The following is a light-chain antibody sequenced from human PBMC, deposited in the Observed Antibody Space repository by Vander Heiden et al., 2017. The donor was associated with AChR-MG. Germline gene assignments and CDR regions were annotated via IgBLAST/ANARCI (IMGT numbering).Light chain of an antibody. CDR1: NIGSKS. CDR2: YDS. CDR3: QVWDTSTDHPD. J-gene: IGLJ1*01. Sequence: SYVLTQPPSVSVAPGKTARIPCGGNNIGSKSVHWYQQKPGQAPVLVISYDSDRPSGIPERFSGSNSGNTATLTISRVEAGDEADYYCQVWDTSTDHPDFGTGTKVT. V-gene: IGLV3-21*04.